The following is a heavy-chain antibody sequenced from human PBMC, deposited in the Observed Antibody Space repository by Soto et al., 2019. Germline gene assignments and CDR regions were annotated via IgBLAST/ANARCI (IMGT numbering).Heavy chain of an antibody. CDR3: ARDLSSDSTGFRGYDL. Sequence: QVHLVQSGAEVKKPGSSVKVSCKASGGTVSSYAITWVRQAPGKGLEWMGVFIPIFVSAHYAQKFQGRVTITADESTSTAYMELSGLRSGDTAIYYCARDLSSDSTGFRGYDLWGQGTLVTVSS. CDR1: GGTVSSYA. V-gene: IGHV1-69*01. J-gene: IGHJ4*02. CDR2: FIPIFVSA. D-gene: IGHD3-22*01.